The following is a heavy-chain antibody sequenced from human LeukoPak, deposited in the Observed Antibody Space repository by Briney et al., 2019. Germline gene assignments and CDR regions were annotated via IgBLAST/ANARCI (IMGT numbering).Heavy chain of an antibody. CDR2: IIPIFGRA. Sequence: ASVKVSCKASGGTFSSYAISWVRQAPGQGLEWMGGIIPIFGRANYAQKFQGRVTITADESTSTAEMELSSLRSDDTAVYYCARELRAVLGLDVWSQGTTVTVSS. J-gene: IGHJ6*02. D-gene: IGHD3-16*01. CDR1: GGTFSSYA. V-gene: IGHV1-69*13. CDR3: ARELRAVLGLDV.